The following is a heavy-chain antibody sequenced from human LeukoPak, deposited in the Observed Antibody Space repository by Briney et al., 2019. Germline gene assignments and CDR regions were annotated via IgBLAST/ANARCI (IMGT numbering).Heavy chain of an antibody. J-gene: IGHJ4*02. CDR1: GYSFTSYW. CDR3: ARRRDLYSGSYYTFDY. D-gene: IGHD1-26*01. Sequence: GESLKISCKGSGYSFTSYWIGWVRQMPGKGLEWMGIIYPGDSDTRYSPSFQGQVTISADKSISTAYLQWSSLTASDTAMYYCARRRDLYSGSYYTFDYWGQGTLVTVSS. V-gene: IGHV5-51*01. CDR2: IYPGDSDT.